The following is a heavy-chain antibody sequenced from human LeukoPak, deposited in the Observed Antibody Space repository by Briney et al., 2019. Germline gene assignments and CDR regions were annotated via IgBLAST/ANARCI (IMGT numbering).Heavy chain of an antibody. Sequence: PGGSLRLSCAASGFTFSSYSMNWIRQPPGKGLEWIGSIYYSGSTYYNPSLKSRVTISVDTSKNQFSLKLSSVTAADTAVYYCARDRQWLGFDYWGQGTLVAVSS. V-gene: IGHV4-39*07. CDR3: ARDRQWLGFDY. CDR1: GFTFSSYS. J-gene: IGHJ4*02. CDR2: IYYSGST. D-gene: IGHD6-19*01.